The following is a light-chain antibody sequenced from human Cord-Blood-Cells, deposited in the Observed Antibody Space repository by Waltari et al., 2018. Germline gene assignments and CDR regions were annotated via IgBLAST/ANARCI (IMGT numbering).Light chain of an antibody. Sequence: QSALTHPPSLPGSLGPSTTISSPGTTSVFGVFNFVSWYNQHPGKPPKLMIYEGSKRPSGVSNRFSGSKSGNTASLTISGLQAEDEADYYCCSYAGSSVFGTGTKVTVL. V-gene: IGLV2-23*01. CDR2: EGS. CDR1: TSVFGVFNF. CDR3: CSYAGSSV. J-gene: IGLJ1*01.